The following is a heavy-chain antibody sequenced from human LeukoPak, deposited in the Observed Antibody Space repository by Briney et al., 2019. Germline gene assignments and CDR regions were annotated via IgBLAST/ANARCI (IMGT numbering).Heavy chain of an antibody. CDR2: IYYTGST. CDR3: AAETAAAGTFDY. D-gene: IGHD6-13*01. J-gene: IGHJ4*02. V-gene: IGHV4-31*03. Sequence: SETLSLTCSVSGDSISSGDFFWSGIRQHPGKGLEWIGYIYYTGSTDYNPSLESRVTMSLDTSKSQFSLRLSSVSAADTAVYFCAAETAAAGTFDYWGQGALVTVSS. CDR1: GDSISSGDFF.